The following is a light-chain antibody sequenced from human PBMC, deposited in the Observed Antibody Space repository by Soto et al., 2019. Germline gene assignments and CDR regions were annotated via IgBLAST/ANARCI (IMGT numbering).Light chain of an antibody. CDR1: SSNIGSNT. CDR2: SNN. Sequence: QSVLTQPPSASGTPGQRVTISCSGRSSNIGSNTVNWYQQLPGTAPKLLIYSNNPRPSGVTDRFSGSKSGTSASLAISGLQSEDEADYYCAAWDDSLNGWVFGGGTKLTV. J-gene: IGLJ3*02. V-gene: IGLV1-44*01. CDR3: AAWDDSLNGWV.